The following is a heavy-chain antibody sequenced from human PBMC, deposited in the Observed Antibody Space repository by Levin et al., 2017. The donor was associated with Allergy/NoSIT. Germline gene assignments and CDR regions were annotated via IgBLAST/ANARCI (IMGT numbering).Heavy chain of an antibody. Sequence: GESLKISCAASGFTFSTYAMSWVRQAPGKGLEWVSGISGGCGSTRYADSVKGRFTISRDNSKNTVHLQMNSLRAEDTALYYCAKSLYGGLDYWGQGTLVTVSS. CDR2: ISGGCGST. V-gene: IGHV3-23*01. CDR1: GFTFSTYA. CDR3: AKSLYGGLDY. D-gene: IGHD4-17*01. J-gene: IGHJ4*02.